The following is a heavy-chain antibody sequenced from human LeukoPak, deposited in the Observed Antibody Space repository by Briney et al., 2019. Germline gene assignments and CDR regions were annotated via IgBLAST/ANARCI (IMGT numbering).Heavy chain of an antibody. CDR3: ARADYDIWTGSLYYFDY. D-gene: IGHD3-9*01. J-gene: IGHJ4*02. CDR2: IYHSGST. Sequence: PSGTLSLTCAVSGGSISSSNWWSWVRQPPGKGLEWIGEIYHSGSTNYNPSLKSRVTISVDKSKNQFSLKLSSVTAADTAVYYCARADYDIWTGSLYYFDYWGQGTLVTVSS. CDR1: GGSISSSNW. V-gene: IGHV4-4*02.